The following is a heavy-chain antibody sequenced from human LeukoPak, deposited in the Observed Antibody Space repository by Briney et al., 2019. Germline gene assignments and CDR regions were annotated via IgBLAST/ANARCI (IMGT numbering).Heavy chain of an antibody. D-gene: IGHD3-3*01. Sequence: PGGSLRLSCAASGFTFSSYAMSWVRQAPGKGLEWVSDISGSGIRTNYADSVKGRFTISRDNSKKTLYVQMNSLRAEDTALYYCAKRSGGPSPFDYWGQGTLVTVSS. CDR2: ISGSGIRT. J-gene: IGHJ4*02. V-gene: IGHV3-23*01. CDR1: GFTFSSYA. CDR3: AKRSGGPSPFDY.